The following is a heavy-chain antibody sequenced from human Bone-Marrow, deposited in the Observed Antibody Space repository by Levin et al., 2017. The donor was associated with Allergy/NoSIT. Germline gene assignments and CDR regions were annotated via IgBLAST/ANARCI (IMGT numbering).Heavy chain of an antibody. V-gene: IGHV3-23*01. CDR2: ISGSGSST. J-gene: IGHJ4*02. CDR3: AKGAGWVAGAVALI. Sequence: GGSLRLCCAASGFTFNSYALSWVRQAPGKGLEWVSAISGSGSSTYYADSVKGRFTISRDNSKTTLYLQMNSLRAEDTAVYYCAKGAGWVAGAVALIWGQGTLVTVSS. D-gene: IGHD6-19*01. CDR1: GFTFNSYA.